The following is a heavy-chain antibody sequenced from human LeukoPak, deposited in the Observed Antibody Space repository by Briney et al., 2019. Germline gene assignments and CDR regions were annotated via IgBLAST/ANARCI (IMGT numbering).Heavy chain of an antibody. Sequence: ASVKVSCKASGYTFTSYGISWVRQAPGQGLEWMGWISTYNGNTNYAQKLQGRVTMTTDTSTSTAYMELRSLRSDDTAVYYCARDRTNYDFWSGYDSWGQGTLVTVSS. CDR2: ISTYNGNT. J-gene: IGHJ4*02. V-gene: IGHV1-18*01. CDR3: ARDRTNYDFWSGYDS. D-gene: IGHD3-3*01. CDR1: GYTFTSYG.